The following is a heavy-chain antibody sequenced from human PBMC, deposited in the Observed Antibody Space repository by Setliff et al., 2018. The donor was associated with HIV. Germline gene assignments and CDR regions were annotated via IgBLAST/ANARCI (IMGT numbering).Heavy chain of an antibody. CDR2: VYASGET. CDR1: GDSISSYS. Sequence: ETLSLTCTVSGDSISSYSWNWIRQPPGRGLEWIGYVYASGETNYNPSLKSRVTMPTDTSRNQFFLNLNYATAADTAVYFCARRVLQDSTITSSNWFDSWGQGTLVTVSS. D-gene: IGHD2-2*01. CDR3: ARRVLQDSTITSSNWFDS. V-gene: IGHV4-4*09. J-gene: IGHJ5*01.